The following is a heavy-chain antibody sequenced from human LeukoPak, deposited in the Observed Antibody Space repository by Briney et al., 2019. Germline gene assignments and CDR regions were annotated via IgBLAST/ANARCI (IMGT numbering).Heavy chain of an antibody. Sequence: ASVKVSCKASGYTFTGYYMHWVRQAPGQGLERMGWINPNSGGTNYAQKFQGRVTMTRDTSISTAYMELSRLRSDDTAVYYCARGSRLLLDGYHFSYWGQGTLVTVSS. D-gene: IGHD5-24*01. CDR3: ARGSRLLLDGYHFSY. CDR1: GYTFTGYY. V-gene: IGHV1-2*02. CDR2: INPNSGGT. J-gene: IGHJ4*02.